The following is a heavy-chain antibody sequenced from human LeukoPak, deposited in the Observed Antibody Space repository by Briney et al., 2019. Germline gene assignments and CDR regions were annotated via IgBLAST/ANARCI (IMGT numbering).Heavy chain of an antibody. J-gene: IGHJ4*02. CDR1: GFTFSSYW. Sequence: GGSLRLSCAASGFTFSSYWMSWVRQAPGKGLEWVANIKQDGSEKYYVDSVKGRFTISRDNAKNSLYLQMNSLRAEGTAVYYCARDIVVVPAGFDYWGQGTLVTVSS. CDR3: ARDIVVVPAGFDY. D-gene: IGHD2-2*01. V-gene: IGHV3-7*01. CDR2: IKQDGSEK.